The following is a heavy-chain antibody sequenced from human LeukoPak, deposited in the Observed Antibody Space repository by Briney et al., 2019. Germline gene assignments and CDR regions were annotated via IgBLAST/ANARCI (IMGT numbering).Heavy chain of an antibody. CDR2: IHYSGST. CDR1: GGSISSSSYY. J-gene: IGHJ4*02. D-gene: IGHD2-2*01. V-gene: IGHV4-39*01. CDR3: ASPSYCTSTSCLRWYY. Sequence: PSEILSLTCTVSGGSISSSSYYWGWIRQPPGKGLEWIGSIHYSGSTHYNPSLKSRVTISVDTSKNQFSLKLNSVTAADTAVYYCASPSYCTSTSCLRWYYWGQGTLVTVSS.